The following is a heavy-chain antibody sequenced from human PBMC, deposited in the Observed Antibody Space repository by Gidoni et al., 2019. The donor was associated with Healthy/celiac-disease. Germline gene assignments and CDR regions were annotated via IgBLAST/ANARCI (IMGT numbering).Heavy chain of an antibody. J-gene: IGHJ4*02. D-gene: IGHD5-18*01. CDR2: IYYSGST. Sequence: QVQLQESGPGLVKPSQTLSLTCTVSGGSISSGGYYWSWIRQHPGKGLEWIGYIYYSGSTYYNPALKSRVTISVDTSKTQFSLKLSSVTAADTAVYYCAREAVDTAMVLDYWGQGTLVTVSS. V-gene: IGHV4-31*03. CDR3: AREAVDTAMVLDY. CDR1: GGSISSGGYY.